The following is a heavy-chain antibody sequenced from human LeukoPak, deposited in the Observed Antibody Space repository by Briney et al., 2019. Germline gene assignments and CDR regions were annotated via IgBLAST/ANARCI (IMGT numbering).Heavy chain of an antibody. CDR1: GFTFSSYA. J-gene: IGHJ4*02. Sequence: GGSLRLSCAASGFTFSSYAMSWVRQAPGKGLEWVSAISGSGGSTYYADSVKGRFTISRDNSKNTLYLQMNSLRAEDTAVYYCAKDGGLWVSAHWGDSWGRGTLVTVSS. CDR3: AKDGGLWVSAHWGDS. V-gene: IGHV3-23*01. D-gene: IGHD7-27*01. CDR2: ISGSGGST.